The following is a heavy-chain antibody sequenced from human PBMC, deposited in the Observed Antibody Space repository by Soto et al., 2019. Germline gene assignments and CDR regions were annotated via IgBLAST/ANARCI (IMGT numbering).Heavy chain of an antibody. Sequence: QVQLVESGGGVVQPGRSLRLSCAASGFSFSEYAMHWVRQAPAKGLEWVAVITSDGSDDFYADSVRGRFTITRDNSKNTLYLQMNSLRLEDTAVYYCAANGSGTSFYFDSWGQGDLVTVSS. CDR2: ITSDGSDD. J-gene: IGHJ4*02. D-gene: IGHD3-10*01. V-gene: IGHV3-30-3*01. CDR3: AANGSGTSFYFDS. CDR1: GFSFSEYA.